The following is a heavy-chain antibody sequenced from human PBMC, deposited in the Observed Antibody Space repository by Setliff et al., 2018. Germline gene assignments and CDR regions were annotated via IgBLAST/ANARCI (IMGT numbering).Heavy chain of an antibody. CDR3: ARSRRPRRLQSDFDH. Sequence: SLKISCAASGFTFSDYNMNWVRQAPGKGLEWLSYISSSSGTIFYADSVKGRFSISRDSAKSSLFLQMNSLRGEDTAVYYCARSRRPRRLQSDFDHWGQGTLVTVSS. CDR1: GFTFSDYN. V-gene: IGHV3-48*01. CDR2: ISSSSGTI. J-gene: IGHJ4*02. D-gene: IGHD6-25*01.